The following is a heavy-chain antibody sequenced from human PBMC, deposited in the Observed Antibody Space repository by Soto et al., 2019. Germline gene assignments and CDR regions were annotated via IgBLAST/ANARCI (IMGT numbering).Heavy chain of an antibody. CDR3: ARVGIFGVVTLRVLDYGMDV. D-gene: IGHD3-3*01. CDR2: IYYSGST. CDR1: GGSISSGDYY. Sequence: QVQLQESGPGLVKPSQTLSLTCTVSGGSISSGDYYWSWIRQPPGKGLEWIGYIYYSGSTYYNPSLKSRVTISVDTSKNQFSLKLSSMTAADTAVYYCARVGIFGVVTLRVLDYGMDVWGQGTTVTVSS. V-gene: IGHV4-30-4*01. J-gene: IGHJ6*02.